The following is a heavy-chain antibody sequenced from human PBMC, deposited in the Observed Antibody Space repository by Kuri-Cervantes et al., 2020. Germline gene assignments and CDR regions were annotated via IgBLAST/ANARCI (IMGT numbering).Heavy chain of an antibody. CDR2: ISYDGSNK. CDR3: ARESSSPGKYYYYYGMDV. D-gene: IGHD6-13*01. Sequence: GGSLRLSCAASGFTFSDYGIHWVRQAPGKGLEWVAVISYDGSNKYYADSVKGRFTISRDNSKNTLYLQMNSLRAEDTAVYYCARESSSPGKYYYYYGMDVWGQGTTVTVSS. CDR1: GFTFSDYG. J-gene: IGHJ6*02. V-gene: IGHV3-30*03.